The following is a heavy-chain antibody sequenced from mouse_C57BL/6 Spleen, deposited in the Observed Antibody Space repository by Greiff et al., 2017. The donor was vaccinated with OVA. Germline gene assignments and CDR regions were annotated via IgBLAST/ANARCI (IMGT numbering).Heavy chain of an antibody. Sequence: QVQLQQPGAELVRPGSSVKLSCKASGYTFTSYWMHWVKQRPIQGLEWIGNIDPSDSETHYNQKFKDKATLTVDKSSSTAYMQLSSLTSEDSAVYYCARRWVGYYVDYWGQGTTLTVSS. D-gene: IGHD1-1*02. CDR3: ARRWVGYYVDY. V-gene: IGHV1-52*01. CDR1: GYTFTSYW. J-gene: IGHJ2*01. CDR2: IDPSDSET.